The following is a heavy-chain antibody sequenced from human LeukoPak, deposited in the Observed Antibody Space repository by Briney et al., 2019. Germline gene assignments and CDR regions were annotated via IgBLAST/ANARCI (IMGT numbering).Heavy chain of an antibody. V-gene: IGHV4-59*12. J-gene: IGHJ4*02. CDR3: AREVRGD. Sequence: SETLSLTCTVSGGSISTYYWSWIRQPPGKGLEWIGYIYHSGSTYYNPSLKSRVTISVDRSKNQFSLKLSSVTAADTAVYYCAREVRGDWGQGTLVTVSS. D-gene: IGHD3-10*01. CDR1: GGSISTYY. CDR2: IYHSGST.